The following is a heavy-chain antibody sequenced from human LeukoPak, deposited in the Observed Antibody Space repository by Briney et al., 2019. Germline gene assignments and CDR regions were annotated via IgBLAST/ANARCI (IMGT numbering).Heavy chain of an antibody. CDR2: INHSGST. CDR1: GGSFSGYY. Sequence: SETLSLTCAVYGGSFSGYYWSWIRQPPGKGLEWIGEINHSGSTNYNPSLKSRVTISVDTSKNQFSLKLSSVTAADAAVYYCARTTEGGYTYDYFYYYYMDVWGKGTTVTISS. J-gene: IGHJ6*03. D-gene: IGHD5-18*01. V-gene: IGHV4-34*01. CDR3: ARTTEGGYTYDYFYYYYMDV.